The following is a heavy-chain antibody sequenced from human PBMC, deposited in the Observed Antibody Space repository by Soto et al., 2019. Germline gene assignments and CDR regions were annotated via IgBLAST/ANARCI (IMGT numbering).Heavy chain of an antibody. CDR2: IRSKTDGGTT. J-gene: IGHJ3*02. V-gene: IGHV3-15*01. D-gene: IGHD2-8*01. Sequence: EVQLVESGGGLVEPGGSLRLSCAASGITFSNAWMNWVRKAPGKGLEYIGRIRSKTDGGTTEYAAPVEGRVTVSRDDSKNTLYLQMSGLKTEDTAVYYCTTTRPGTNVLDIWGQGTLVSVSS. CDR3: TTTRPGTNVLDI. CDR1: GITFSNAW.